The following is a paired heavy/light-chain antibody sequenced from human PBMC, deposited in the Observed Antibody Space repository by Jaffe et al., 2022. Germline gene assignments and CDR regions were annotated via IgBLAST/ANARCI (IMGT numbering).Heavy chain of an antibody. CDR2: IYFTGTT. J-gene: IGHJ3*02. Sequence: QVQLQESGPGLVKPSETLSLTCTVSGGSISSYYWSWVRQPPGKGLEWIGYIYFTGTTNYNPSLKSRVTISVDTSKNQFSLNLNSVTAADTAMYYCARGGYCSRASCSDDAFDIWGRGTMVTVSS. D-gene: IGHD2-2*01. V-gene: IGHV4-59*01. CDR3: ARGGYCSRASCSDDAFDI. CDR1: GGSISSYY.
Light chain of an antibody. CDR3: QAWDSSTFYV. V-gene: IGLV3-1*01. J-gene: IGLJ1*01. CDR2: QNN. Sequence: SYEVTQPPSVSVSPGQTASITCSGDKLGDKYACWYQQKPGQSPVLVIYQNNKRPSGIPERFSGSNSGNTATLTISGTQAMDEADYYCQAWDSSTFYVFGTGTKVTVL. CDR1: KLGDKY.